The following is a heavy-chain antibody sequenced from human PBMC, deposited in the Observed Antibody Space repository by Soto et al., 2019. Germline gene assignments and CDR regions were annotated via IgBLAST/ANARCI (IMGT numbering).Heavy chain of an antibody. V-gene: IGHV3-30-3*01. D-gene: IGHD3-22*01. CDR1: GFTFSSYA. J-gene: IGHJ4*02. Sequence: GGSLRLSCAASGFTFSSYAMHWVRQAPGKGLEWVAVISHDGSNKYYADSVKGRFTISRDNSKNTLYLQMNSLRAEDTAVYYCARDNYDSSGYYYGTFDYWGQGTLVTVSS. CDR3: ARDNYDSSGYYYGTFDY. CDR2: ISHDGSNK.